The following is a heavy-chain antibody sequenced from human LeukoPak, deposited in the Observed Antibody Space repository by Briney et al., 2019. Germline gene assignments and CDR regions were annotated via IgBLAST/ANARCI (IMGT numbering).Heavy chain of an antibody. CDR1: GGSISSSSYY. Sequence: PSETLSLTCTVSGGSISSSSYYWGWIRQPPGKGLEWIGSIYYSGSTYYNPSLKGRVTISVDTSKNQFSLKLSSVTAADTAVYYCASDAYYYGSGPISGPFVGYWGQGTLVTVSS. D-gene: IGHD3-10*01. CDR2: IYYSGST. V-gene: IGHV4-39*07. CDR3: ASDAYYYGSGPISGPFVGY. J-gene: IGHJ4*02.